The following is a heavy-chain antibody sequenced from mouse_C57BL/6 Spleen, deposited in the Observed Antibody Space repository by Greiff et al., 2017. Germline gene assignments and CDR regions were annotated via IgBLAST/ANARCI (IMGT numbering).Heavy chain of an antibody. Sequence: VQLQQPGAELVKPGASVKLCCKASGYTFTSYWMHWVKQRPGQGLEWIGMIHPNSGSTNYNEKFKSKATLTVDKSSSTAYMQLSSLTSEDSAVYYCARPPFITTVADPFAYWGQGTLVTVSA. V-gene: IGHV1-64*01. CDR3: ARPPFITTVADPFAY. CDR1: GYTFTSYW. D-gene: IGHD1-1*01. CDR2: IHPNSGST. J-gene: IGHJ3*01.